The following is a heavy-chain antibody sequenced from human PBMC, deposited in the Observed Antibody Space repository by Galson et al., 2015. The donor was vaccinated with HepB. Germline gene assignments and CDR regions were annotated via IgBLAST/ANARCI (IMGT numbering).Heavy chain of an antibody. J-gene: IGHJ6*03. Sequence: SLRLSCAASGFTFSSYSMNWVRQAPGKGLEWVSSISSSSSYIYYADSVKGRFTISRDNAKNSLYLQMNSLRAEDTAVYYCARDSNSYYDFWSGYYTGYYYYYMDVWGKGTTVTVSS. D-gene: IGHD3-3*01. CDR2: ISSSSSYI. CDR1: GFTFSSYS. V-gene: IGHV3-21*01. CDR3: ARDSNSYYDFWSGYYTGYYYYYMDV.